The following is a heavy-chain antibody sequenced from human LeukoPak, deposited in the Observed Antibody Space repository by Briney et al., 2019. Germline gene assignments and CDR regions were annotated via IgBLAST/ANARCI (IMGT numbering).Heavy chain of an antibody. J-gene: IGHJ4*02. Sequence: ASVKVSCKASGYTFTSYSISWVRQAPGQGLEWMGWISAYNGNTNYAQKLQGRVTITTDASTSTAYMELSSLRSDDTAVYYCARSILTDYYPRGYYFDYWGQGTLVTASS. V-gene: IGHV1-18*04. CDR3: ARSILTDYYPRGYYFDY. D-gene: IGHD3-9*01. CDR2: ISAYNGNT. CDR1: GYTFTSYS.